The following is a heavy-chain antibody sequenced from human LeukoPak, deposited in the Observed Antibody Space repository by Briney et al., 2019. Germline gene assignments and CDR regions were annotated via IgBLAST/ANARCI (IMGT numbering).Heavy chain of an antibody. CDR2: IYYSGST. CDR1: GGSISSGGYY. V-gene: IGHV4-31*03. CDR3: ARDPVSYCSSTSCYEGLFDY. D-gene: IGHD2-2*01. Sequence: SETLSLTCTVSGGSISSGGYYWSWIRQHPGKGLEWIGYIYYSGSTYYNPSLKSRVTISVDTSKNQFSLKPSSVTAADTAVYYCARDPVSYCSSTSCYEGLFDYWGQGTLVTVSS. J-gene: IGHJ4*02.